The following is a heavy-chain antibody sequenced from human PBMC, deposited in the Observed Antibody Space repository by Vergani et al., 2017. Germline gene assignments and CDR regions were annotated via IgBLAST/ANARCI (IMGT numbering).Heavy chain of an antibody. Sequence: EVKLVEAGGGLVQPGGSLRLSCAASGFTFSSHVMSWVRPGHGQGLEWVSSIKNTGDSTHYADSVKGRFTISRDNSKNTLYLQMNSLRVEDTAVYYCGRGSDNYNWGQGTLVTVSS. CDR3: GRGSDNYN. V-gene: IGHV3-23*04. CDR2: IKNTGDST. CDR1: GFTFSSHV. D-gene: IGHD5-24*01. J-gene: IGHJ4*02.